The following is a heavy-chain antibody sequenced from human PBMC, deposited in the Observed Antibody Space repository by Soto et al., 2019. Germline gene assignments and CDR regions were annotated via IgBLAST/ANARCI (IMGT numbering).Heavy chain of an antibody. CDR2: IKSKTDGETT. J-gene: IGHJ4*02. CDR1: GFGFSYAW. V-gene: IGHV3-15*07. D-gene: IGHD3-10*01. CDR3: LTLGDGY. Sequence: EMRLVESGGALVKPGGSLRLSCAASGFGFSYAWMNWVRQAPGKGLEWVGRIKSKTDGETTNYAAAVKGRFTISRDDSKNTLYLQMNSLRTEDTAVYHCLTLGDGYWGQGTLVTVSS.